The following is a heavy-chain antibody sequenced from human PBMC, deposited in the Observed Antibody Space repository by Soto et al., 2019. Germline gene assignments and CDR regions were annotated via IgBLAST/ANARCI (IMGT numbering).Heavy chain of an antibody. J-gene: IGHJ4*02. Sequence: QVQLVESGGGVVQPGRSLRLSCAASGFTFSSYGMHWVRQAPGKGLEWVAVIWYDGSNKYYADSVKGRFTISRDNSKNTLYLQMNSLRAEDTAVYYCARERYGSGSYYKGDFGYWGQGTLVTVSS. CDR1: GFTFSSYG. CDR3: ARERYGSGSYYKGDFGY. D-gene: IGHD3-10*01. CDR2: IWYDGSNK. V-gene: IGHV3-33*01.